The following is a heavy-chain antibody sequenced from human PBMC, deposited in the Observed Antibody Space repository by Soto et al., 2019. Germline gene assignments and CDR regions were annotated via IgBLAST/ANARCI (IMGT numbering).Heavy chain of an antibody. Sequence: QVQLQESGPGLVKTSETLSLTCTVSGGSVSSGPYHWIWVRQPPGKGLECIGLISYSGTANYNPSLMGRVIMATDTSMNQFSLTLTSVTAADTAVYYCMRSHGTYWGQGALVTVSP. CDR3: MRSHGTY. D-gene: IGHD6-13*01. CDR2: ISYSGTA. V-gene: IGHV4-61*01. J-gene: IGHJ4*02. CDR1: GGSVSSGPYH.